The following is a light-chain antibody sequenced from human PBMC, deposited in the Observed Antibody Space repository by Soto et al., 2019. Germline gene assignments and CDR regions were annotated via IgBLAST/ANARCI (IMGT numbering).Light chain of an antibody. Sequence: EMGMRQSQATLSFSPGEGPTRSSRSVQGFSRNLAWYQQKAGQAHGLLIYGAPTRAAGIPPRFSGSGSGTDFALTISSLQSEDFAVYYCQHYNNLPLTFGGGTMVEIK. CDR1: QGFSRN. CDR3: QHYNNLPLT. CDR2: GAP. J-gene: IGKJ4*01. V-gene: IGKV3-15*01.